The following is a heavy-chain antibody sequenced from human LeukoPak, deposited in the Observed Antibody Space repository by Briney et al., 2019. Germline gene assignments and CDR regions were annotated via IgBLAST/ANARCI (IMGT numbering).Heavy chain of an antibody. V-gene: IGHV3-21*01. CDR3: ARDEYDFWSGYYYPDY. Sequence: GGSLRLSCAASGFTFSSYSMNWVRQAPGKGLEWVSSISSSSSYIYYADSVKGRFTISRDNAKNSLYLQMNSLRAEDTAVYYCARDEYDFWSGYYYPDYWGQGTLVTVSS. CDR2: ISSSSSYI. J-gene: IGHJ4*02. D-gene: IGHD3-3*01. CDR1: GFTFSSYS.